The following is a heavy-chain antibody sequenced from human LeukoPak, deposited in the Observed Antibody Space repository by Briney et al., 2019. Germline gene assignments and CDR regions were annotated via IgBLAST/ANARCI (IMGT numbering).Heavy chain of an antibody. CDR1: AYDFTGYY. J-gene: IGHJ4*02. CDR2: LNPNTGHA. Sequence: GASVKVSCKVVAYDFTGYYIHWARQAPGQGPEWMGRLNPNTGHAVYAFKFQGRVTITRDTSSNTAYMEVTRLTSDDTALYYCAKDRDGADRIVLWGQGTLVTVSS. CDR3: AKDRDGADRIVL. D-gene: IGHD5-24*01. V-gene: IGHV1-2*06.